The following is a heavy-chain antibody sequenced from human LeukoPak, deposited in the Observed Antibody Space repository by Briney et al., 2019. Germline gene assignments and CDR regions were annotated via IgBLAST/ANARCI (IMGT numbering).Heavy chain of an antibody. CDR3: ARDSRVTNPDYYYYYMDV. D-gene: IGHD3-3*01. V-gene: IGHV1-69*06. CDR2: IIPIFGTA. CDR1: GGTFSSYA. Sequence: ASVKVSCKATGGTFSSYAISWVRQAPGQGLEWMGGIIPIFGTANYAQKFQGRVTITADKSTSTAYMELSSLRSEDTAVYYCARDSRVTNPDYYYYYMDVWGKGTTVTVSS. J-gene: IGHJ6*03.